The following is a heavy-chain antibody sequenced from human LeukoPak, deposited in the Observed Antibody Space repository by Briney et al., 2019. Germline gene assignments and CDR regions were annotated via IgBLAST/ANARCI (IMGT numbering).Heavy chain of an antibody. CDR1: GFTFSSFA. V-gene: IGHV3-23*01. CDR3: AKGGSSQPNYFNY. CDR2: ITGSGDST. D-gene: IGHD6-6*01. J-gene: IGHJ4*02. Sequence: PGGSLRPSCAASGFTFSSFAMTWVRQAPGKGLEWVSAITGSGDSTYYADSVKGRFIISRDNSKNTLYVQMNSLRAEDTAVYYCAKGGSSQPNYFNYWGQGTLVTVSS.